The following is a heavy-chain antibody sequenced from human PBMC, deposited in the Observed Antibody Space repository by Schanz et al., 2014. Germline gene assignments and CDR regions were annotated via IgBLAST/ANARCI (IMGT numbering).Heavy chain of an antibody. V-gene: IGHV1-46*01. CDR3: VTEKRMESGTWAKAFDI. CDR2: INPYDDTI. D-gene: IGHD3-3*01. J-gene: IGHJ3*02. Sequence: QVQLVQSGAEVKKPGASVKLSCKASNYIFTKYYIHCVRQAPGQGLEWMGLINPYDDTIDYAKKCQGRFTMTRDAYTTTVYMELSSMRSDDTAMYYCVTEKRMESGTWAKAFDIWGQGTGVTVSS. CDR1: NYIFTKYY.